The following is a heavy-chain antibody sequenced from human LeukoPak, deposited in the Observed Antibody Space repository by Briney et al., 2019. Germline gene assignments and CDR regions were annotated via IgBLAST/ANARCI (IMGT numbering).Heavy chain of an antibody. D-gene: IGHD6-19*01. CDR2: IYTSGST. CDR3: AREDEAAGTYFQH. J-gene: IGHJ1*01. CDR1: GGSISSGSYY. V-gene: IGHV4-61*02. Sequence: SETLSLTCTVSGGSISSGSYYWSWIRQPAGKGLEWIGRIYTSGSTNYNPSLKSRVTISVDTSKNQFSLKLSSVTAADTAVYYCAREDEAAGTYFQHWGQGTLVTVSS.